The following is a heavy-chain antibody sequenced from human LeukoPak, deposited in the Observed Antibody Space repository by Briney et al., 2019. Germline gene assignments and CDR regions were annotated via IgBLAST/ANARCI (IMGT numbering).Heavy chain of an antibody. Sequence: GGSLRLSCAASGFTFSDNYMSWIRQAPGKGLEWVSYISSGNTIYYADSVKGRFTISRDNSKNTVYLQMNSLRGEDTAMYYCVRHQLGFDYWGQGALVTVSS. CDR2: ISSGNTI. D-gene: IGHD1-1*01. CDR1: GFTFSDNY. J-gene: IGHJ4*02. V-gene: IGHV3-11*04. CDR3: VRHQLGFDY.